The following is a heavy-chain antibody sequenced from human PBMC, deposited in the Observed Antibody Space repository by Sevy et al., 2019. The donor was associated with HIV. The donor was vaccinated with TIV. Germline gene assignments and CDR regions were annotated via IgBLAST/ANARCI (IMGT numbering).Heavy chain of an antibody. V-gene: IGHV3-30*04. CDR1: GFIFSDYT. CDR3: ARSQSSSWHYFDY. Sequence: GFPRLSCAASGFIFSDYTLHWVRQAPGTGLEWVAVISYDGSFTYYADSVEGRFTISRDISKNTLFLQMNSLRHEDTAVYYCARSQSSSWHYFDYWGQGTLVTVSS. CDR2: ISYDGSFT. J-gene: IGHJ4*02. D-gene: IGHD6-13*01.